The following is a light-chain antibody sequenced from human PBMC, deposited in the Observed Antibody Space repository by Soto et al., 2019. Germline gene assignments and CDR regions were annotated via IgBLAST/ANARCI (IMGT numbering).Light chain of an antibody. Sequence: QSALTQPGSVSGSPGQWITISCTGSRSDCGGYNYVSWYQQLPGKAPKVMIYEVSRRPSGVSNRFSGSRSGNTASLTISGLQTEDEADYYCSSYTSSNTYVFGTGTKVTVL. V-gene: IGLV2-14*01. CDR3: SSYTSSNTYV. J-gene: IGLJ1*01. CDR2: EVS. CDR1: RSDCGGYNY.